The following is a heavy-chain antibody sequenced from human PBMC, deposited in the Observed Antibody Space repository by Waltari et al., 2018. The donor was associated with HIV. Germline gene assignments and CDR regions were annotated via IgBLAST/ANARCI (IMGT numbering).Heavy chain of an antibody. J-gene: IGHJ6*02. V-gene: IGHV1-8*01. CDR1: GSPFTSYD. CDR2: MNPNSGNT. D-gene: IGHD6-6*01. Sequence: QVQLVQSGAEVKKPGASVKVSCKASGSPFTSYDIHWVRQATGQGLEWMGWMNPNSGNTGYAQKFQGRVTMTRNTSISTAYMELSSLRSEDTAVYYCAGVAARPWYYYYGMDVWGQGTTVTVSS. CDR3: AGVAARPWYYYYGMDV.